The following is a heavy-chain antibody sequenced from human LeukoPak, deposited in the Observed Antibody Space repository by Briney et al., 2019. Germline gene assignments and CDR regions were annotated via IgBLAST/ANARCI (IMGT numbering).Heavy chain of an antibody. CDR3: ARFFQYSGSNCHYLDS. V-gene: IGHV4-39*07. CDR1: GGSISSSSYY. Sequence: PSETLSLTCTVSGGSISSSSYYWGWIRQPPGKGLEWIGSIYYSGSTYYNPSLKSRVTISVDTSKNQFSLNLNSVTAADTAVYYCARFFQYSGSNCHYLDSWGQGTLVTVSS. D-gene: IGHD3-22*01. CDR2: IYYSGST. J-gene: IGHJ4*02.